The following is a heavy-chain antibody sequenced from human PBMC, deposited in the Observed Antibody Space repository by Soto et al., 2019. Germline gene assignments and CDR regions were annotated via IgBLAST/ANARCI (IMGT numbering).Heavy chain of an antibody. V-gene: IGHV4-59*01. CDR3: ARNAEMASNDY. CDR1: GGSISSYH. D-gene: IGHD5-12*01. CDR2: IYYSGST. J-gene: IGHJ4*02. Sequence: QVQLQESGPGLVKPSETLSLTCTVSGGSISSYHWSWIRQPPGKGLEWIGYIYYSGSTYYNPSLKSRVTISVDTSKNQFSLKLSSVTAADTAVYYCARNAEMASNDYWGQGTLVTVSS.